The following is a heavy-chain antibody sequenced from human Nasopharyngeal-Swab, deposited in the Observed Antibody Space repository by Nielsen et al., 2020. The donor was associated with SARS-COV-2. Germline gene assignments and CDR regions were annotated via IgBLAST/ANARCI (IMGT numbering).Heavy chain of an antibody. CDR2: ISSSGSTI. D-gene: IGHD3-3*01. V-gene: IGHV3-11*01. CDR3: ARAGNFWSGYYRSYYYGMDV. Sequence: WIGQPPGKGLEWVSYISSSGSTIYYADSVKGRFTISRDNAKNSLYLQMNSLRAEDTAVYYCARAGNFWSGYYRSYYYGMDVWGQGTTVTVSS. J-gene: IGHJ6*02.